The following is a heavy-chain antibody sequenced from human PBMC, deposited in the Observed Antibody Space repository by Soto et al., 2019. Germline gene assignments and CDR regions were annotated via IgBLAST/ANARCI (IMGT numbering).Heavy chain of an antibody. J-gene: IGHJ6*02. CDR2: IYHSGSA. V-gene: IGHV4-30-2*01. CDR1: GGSISSGDYS. CDR3: ARSIWSGNNYYYYGMDV. Sequence: QLQLQESGSGLVKPSQTLSLTCGVSGGSISSGDYSWSWIRQPPGKGLEWIGYIYHSGSAYYNPXXXSRVTISXDRXXXQFSLMLSSVTAADTAVYYCARSIWSGNNYYYYGMDVWGQGTTVTVSS. D-gene: IGHD3-3*01.